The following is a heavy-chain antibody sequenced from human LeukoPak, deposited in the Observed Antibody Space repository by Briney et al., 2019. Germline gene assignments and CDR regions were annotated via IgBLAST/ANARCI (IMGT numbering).Heavy chain of an antibody. J-gene: IGHJ4*02. CDR3: ASPRAGFYYFDY. D-gene: IGHD6-25*01. CDR2: INPSGGSA. CDR1: GYTFTSYS. Sequence: GASVKVSCKASGYTFTSYSLHWVRQAPGQGLEWMGTINPSGGSATYTQKFQGRVTMTRDTSASTAYMELSSLRSEDTAVYYCASPRAGFYYFDYWGQGTLVTVSS. V-gene: IGHV1-46*01.